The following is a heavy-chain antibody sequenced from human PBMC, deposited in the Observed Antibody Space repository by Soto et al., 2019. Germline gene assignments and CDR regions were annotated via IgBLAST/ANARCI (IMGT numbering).Heavy chain of an antibody. D-gene: IGHD1-1*01. CDR3: ARPRCSATGTTDCAFDI. CDR2: IYYSGST. J-gene: IGHJ3*02. V-gene: IGHV4-39*01. Sequence: SETLSLTCTVSGGSISSSSYYWGWIRQPPGKGLEWIGSIYYSGSTYYNPSLKSRVTISVDTSKNQFSLKLSSVTAADTAVYYCARPRCSATGTTDCAFDIWGQGTMVTVSS. CDR1: GGSISSSSYY.